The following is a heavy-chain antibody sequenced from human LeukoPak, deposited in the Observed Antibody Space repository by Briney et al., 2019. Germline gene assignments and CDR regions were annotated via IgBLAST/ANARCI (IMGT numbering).Heavy chain of an antibody. Sequence: ASVKVSCKASGGTFSSYAISWVRQAPGQGLEWMGIINPSGGSTSYAQKFQGRVTMTRDTSTSTVYMELSSLRSEDTAVYYCARKGYYGSGSSFDYWGQGTLVTVSS. V-gene: IGHV1-46*01. CDR1: GGTFSSYA. CDR2: INPSGGST. J-gene: IGHJ4*02. D-gene: IGHD3-10*01. CDR3: ARKGYYGSGSSFDY.